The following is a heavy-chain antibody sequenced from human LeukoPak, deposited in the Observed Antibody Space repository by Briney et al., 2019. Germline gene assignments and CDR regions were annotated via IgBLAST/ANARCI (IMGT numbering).Heavy chain of an antibody. CDR2: ISSSGSTI. V-gene: IGHV3-11*01. D-gene: IGHD3-10*01. Sequence: GGSLRLSCAASGFTFSDYYMSWIRQAPGKRLEWVSYISSSGSTIYYADSVKGRFTISRDNAKNSLYLQMNSLRAEDTAVYYCANSGGFGHYYYYGMDVWGQGTTVTVSS. CDR1: GFTFSDYY. J-gene: IGHJ6*02. CDR3: ANSGGFGHYYYYGMDV.